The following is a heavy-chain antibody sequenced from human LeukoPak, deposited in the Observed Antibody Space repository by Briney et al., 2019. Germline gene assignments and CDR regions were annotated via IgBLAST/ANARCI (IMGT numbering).Heavy chain of an antibody. CDR2: IYYSGST. CDR1: GGSISSSSYY. J-gene: IGHJ4*02. D-gene: IGHD6-13*01. Sequence: PSETLSLTCAVSGGSISSSSYYWGWIRQPPGKGLEWIGSIYYSGSTYYNPSLKSRVTISVDTSKNQFSLKLSSVTAADTAVYYCARDPSSSWYPGYFDYWGQGTLVTVSS. V-gene: IGHV4-39*07. CDR3: ARDPSSSWYPGYFDY.